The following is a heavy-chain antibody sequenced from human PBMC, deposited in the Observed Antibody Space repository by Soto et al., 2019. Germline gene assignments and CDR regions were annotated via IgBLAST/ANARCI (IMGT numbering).Heavy chain of an antibody. J-gene: IGHJ4*02. CDR3: ASAEVTGTAGLDF. CDR2: INPNSGGT. D-gene: IGHD6-19*01. Sequence: ASVKVSCKASGYAFSCFYMHWVRHAPGQGLEWMGWINPNSGGTKSAEEFQGRVTMTRDTSISTAYMELSRLTSDDTAVYYCASAEVTGTAGLDFWGQGTQVTVSS. CDR1: GYAFSCFY. V-gene: IGHV1-2*02.